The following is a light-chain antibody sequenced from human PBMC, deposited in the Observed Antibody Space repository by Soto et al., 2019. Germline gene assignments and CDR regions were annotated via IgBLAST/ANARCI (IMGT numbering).Light chain of an antibody. V-gene: IGKV3-15*01. CDR3: QQYNNWPPIT. J-gene: IGKJ1*01. Sequence: EIVMTQSPATLSVSPGERATLSCRVSQSVSSNLAWYQQEPGQGPRLLIYGAYNRATGIPARFSDSGSGTEFTLTISGLQSEDFAVYYCQQYNNWPPITFGQGTKVEV. CDR1: QSVSSN. CDR2: GAY.